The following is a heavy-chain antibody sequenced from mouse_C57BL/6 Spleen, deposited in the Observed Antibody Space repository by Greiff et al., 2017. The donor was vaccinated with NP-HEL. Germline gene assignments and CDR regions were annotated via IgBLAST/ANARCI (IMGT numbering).Heavy chain of an antibody. Sequence: VQLQQSGAELVKPGASVKISCKASGYAFSSYWMNWVKQRPGKGLEWIGQLYPGDGDTNYNGKFKGKATLTADKSSSTAYMQLSSLTSEDSAVYFCAKMGGYGNYGYFDYWGQGTTLTVSS. CDR2: LYPGDGDT. CDR3: AKMGGYGNYGYFDY. D-gene: IGHD2-1*01. J-gene: IGHJ2*01. CDR1: GYAFSSYW. V-gene: IGHV1-80*01.